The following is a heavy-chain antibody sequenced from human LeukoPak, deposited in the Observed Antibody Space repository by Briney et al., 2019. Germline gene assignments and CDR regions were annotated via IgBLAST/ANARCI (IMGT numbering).Heavy chain of an antibody. J-gene: IGHJ3*02. CDR2: IYTSGST. V-gene: IGHV4-61*02. CDR3: ARDLMGVVPAAPRGDAFDI. D-gene: IGHD2-2*01. Sequence: SQTLSLTPTVSRVAISSGSYDGSWIRQPAGKGLEWIGRIYTSGSTNYNPSLKSRATISVDTSKNQFSLPLSSVPAADTAVYYCARDLMGVVPAAPRGDAFDIWGQGTMVTVSS. CDR1: RVAISSGSYD.